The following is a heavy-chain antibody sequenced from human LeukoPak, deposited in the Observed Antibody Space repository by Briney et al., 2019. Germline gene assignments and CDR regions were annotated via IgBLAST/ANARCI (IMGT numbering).Heavy chain of an antibody. V-gene: IGHV3-64*01. CDR1: GFTFSSYC. CDR3: ARELGRTGAFDL. J-gene: IGHJ3*01. D-gene: IGHD3/OR15-3a*01. CDR2: TTGNGGTT. Sequence: GGSLRLSCAASGFTFSSYCMHWVRQAPGKGLEYVSATTGNGGTTYYAKSVKGRFTISSDNSKNTLYLQMGSLSAEDMAVYYCARELGRTGAFDLWGQGTMVTVSS.